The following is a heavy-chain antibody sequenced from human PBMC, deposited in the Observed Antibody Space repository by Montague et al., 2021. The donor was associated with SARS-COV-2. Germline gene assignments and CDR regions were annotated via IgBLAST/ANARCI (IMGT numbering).Heavy chain of an antibody. Sequence: SETLSLTCTVSGGSISSSSYYWGWIRQPPGKGLDWLGCIYYSGSTYYNPSLKIRVTISVDTSKNPFSPKLSSVTAADTAVYYCATITLGYCTNGVCQPPDYWGQGTLVTVSS. CDR3: ATITLGYCTNGVCQPPDY. D-gene: IGHD2-8*01. CDR2: IYYSGST. J-gene: IGHJ4*02. V-gene: IGHV4-39*01. CDR1: GGSISSSSYY.